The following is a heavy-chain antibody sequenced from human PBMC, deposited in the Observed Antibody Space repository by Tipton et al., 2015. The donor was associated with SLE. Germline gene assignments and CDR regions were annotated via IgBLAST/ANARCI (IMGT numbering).Heavy chain of an antibody. CDR2: ISYDGSNE. Sequence: SLRLSCAASGFSFSNYAMNWVRQAPGKGLEWVAVISYDGSNEYHADFVKGRFTISRDNFKNTLFPQMNSLRTEDTAVYYCARALASENSSNWYDILFWGQGALVTVSS. D-gene: IGHD6-13*01. CDR1: GFSFSNYA. J-gene: IGHJ4*02. V-gene: IGHV3-30*04. CDR3: ARALASENSSNWYDILF.